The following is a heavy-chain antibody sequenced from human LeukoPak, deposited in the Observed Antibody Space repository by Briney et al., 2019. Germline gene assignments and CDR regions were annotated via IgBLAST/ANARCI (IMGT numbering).Heavy chain of an antibody. CDR1: GYTFTSYY. V-gene: IGHV1-46*01. J-gene: IGHJ4*02. CDR3: ARFKLAGTPFDY. CDR2: INPSGGST. Sequence: ASVKVSCEASGYTFTSYYMHWVRQAPGQGLEWMGIINPSGGSTSYAQKFQGRVTMTRDMSTSTVYMELSSLRSEDTAVYYCARFKLAGTPFDYWGQGTLVTVSS. D-gene: IGHD6-19*01.